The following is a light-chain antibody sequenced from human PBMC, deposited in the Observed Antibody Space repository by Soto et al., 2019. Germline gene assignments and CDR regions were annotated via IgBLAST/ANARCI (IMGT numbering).Light chain of an antibody. Sequence: DIVLTPSPDSLAVSLGERATINCKSSHIVLYNSNNKNYLTWYQQKPGQPPRLLIYGASTRATGVPGRFSGSGSGTEFTLTISSLQSEDFAVYYCQQYNNWPPLTFGGGTKVDIK. J-gene: IGKJ4*01. V-gene: IGKV4-1*01. CDR3: QQYNNWPPLT. CDR1: HIVLYNSNNKNY. CDR2: GAS.